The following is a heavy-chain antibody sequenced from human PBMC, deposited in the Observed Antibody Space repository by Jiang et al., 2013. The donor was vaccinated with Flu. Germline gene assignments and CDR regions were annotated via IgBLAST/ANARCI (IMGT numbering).Heavy chain of an antibody. V-gene: IGHV3-66*01. D-gene: IGHD3-10*01. Sequence: AASGFTVSSNYMSWVRQAPGKGLEWVSVIYSGGSTYYADSVKGRFTISRDNSKNTLYLQMNSLRAEDTAVYYCARARYYGSGSYYNLYGMDVWGQGTTVTVSS. CDR1: GFTVSSNY. CDR2: IYSGGST. CDR3: ARARYYGSGSYYNLYGMDV. J-gene: IGHJ6*02.